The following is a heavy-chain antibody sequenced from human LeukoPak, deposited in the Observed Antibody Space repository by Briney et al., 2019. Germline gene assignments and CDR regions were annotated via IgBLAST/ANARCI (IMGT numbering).Heavy chain of an antibody. CDR3: ARHLRQDGYNYWGFDY. V-gene: IGHV4-34*01. CDR2: INHSGST. D-gene: IGHD5-24*01. Sequence: SETLSLTCAVYGGSFSGYYWSWIRQPPGKGLEWIGEINHSGSTNYNPSLKSRVTISVDTSKNQFSLKLSSVTAADTAVYYCARHLRQDGYNYWGFDYWGQGTLVTVSS. CDR1: GGSFSGYY. J-gene: IGHJ4*02.